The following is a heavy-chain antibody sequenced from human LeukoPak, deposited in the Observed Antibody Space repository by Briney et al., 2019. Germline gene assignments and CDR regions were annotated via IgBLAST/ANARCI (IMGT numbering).Heavy chain of an antibody. CDR2: IKQDGTEK. D-gene: IGHD2-15*01. V-gene: IGHV3-7*03. CDR3: AKRPGYCSGGSCY. J-gene: IGHJ4*02. Sequence: PGGSLRLSCVASGFTFSNFWMSWVRQAPGKGLEWVANIKQDGTEKYYVDSVKGRFTVSRDNAKNSLYLQMNSLRAEDTALYYCAKRPGYCSGGSCYWGQGTLVTVSS. CDR1: GFTFSNFW.